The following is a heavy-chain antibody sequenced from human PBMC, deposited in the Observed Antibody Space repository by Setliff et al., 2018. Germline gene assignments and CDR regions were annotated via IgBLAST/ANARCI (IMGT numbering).Heavy chain of an antibody. Sequence: SETLSLTCGGYGGSISDYYWSWIRQPPGKGLEWIGHIYSSGSTNYNPSLKSRVTISVDRSKNQFSLKLSSVIAADTAVYYCARDLYSSSSGGFYYYYYYMDVWGKGTTVTVSS. J-gene: IGHJ6*03. V-gene: IGHV4-4*08. CDR2: IYSSGST. CDR1: GGSISDYY. D-gene: IGHD6-6*01. CDR3: ARDLYSSSSGGFYYYYYYMDV.